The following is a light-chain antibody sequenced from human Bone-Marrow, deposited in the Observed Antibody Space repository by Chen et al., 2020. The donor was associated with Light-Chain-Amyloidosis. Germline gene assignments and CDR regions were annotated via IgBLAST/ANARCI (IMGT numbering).Light chain of an antibody. CDR2: RDT. CDR3: QSADSSGTYEVI. V-gene: IGLV3-25*03. CDR1: DLPTKY. Sequence: SYELTQPPSVSVSPAQTARITCSGDDLPTKYAYWYQQKPGQAPVLVIHRDTERPSGMSERFSGSSSGTTATLTISGVQAEDEADYHCQSADSSGTYEVIFGGGTKLTVL. J-gene: IGLJ2*01.